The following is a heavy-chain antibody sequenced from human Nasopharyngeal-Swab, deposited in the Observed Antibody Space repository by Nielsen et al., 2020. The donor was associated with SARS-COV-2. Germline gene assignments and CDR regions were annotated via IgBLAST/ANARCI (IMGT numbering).Heavy chain of an antibody. D-gene: IGHD4-17*01. CDR2: IKSKTDGGTT. Sequence: GGSLRLSCAASGFTFSNAWMSWVRQAPGKGLEWVGRIKSKTDGGTTDYAAPVKGRFTISRDDSKNTLYLQMNSLKTEDTAVYYCTTALGLTVTTAPYWCFDLWGRGTLVTVSS. CDR1: GFTFSNAW. J-gene: IGHJ2*01. CDR3: TTALGLTVTTAPYWCFDL. V-gene: IGHV3-15*01.